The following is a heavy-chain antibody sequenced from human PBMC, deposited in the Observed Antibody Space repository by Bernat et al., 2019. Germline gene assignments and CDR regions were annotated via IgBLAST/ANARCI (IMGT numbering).Heavy chain of an antibody. CDR2: IWYDGSNK. J-gene: IGHJ1*01. D-gene: IGHD1-26*01. Sequence: QVQLVESGGGVVQPGRSLRLSCAASGFTFSSYGMHWVRQAPGKGLEWVAVIWYDGSNKYYADSVKGRFTISRDNSKNTLYLQMNSLRAEDTAVYYCARGTYGAGATTGYFQHWGQGTLVTVSS. V-gene: IGHV3-33*01. CDR3: ARGTYGAGATTGYFQH. CDR1: GFTFSSYG.